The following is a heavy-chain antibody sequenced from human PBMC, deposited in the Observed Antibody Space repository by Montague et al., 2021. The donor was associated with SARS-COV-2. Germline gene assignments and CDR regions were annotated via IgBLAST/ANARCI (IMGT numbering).Heavy chain of an antibody. D-gene: IGHD7-27*01. Sequence: PALVKPTQTLTLTCTFSGFSLSTSGMCVSWIRQPPGKALEWLTLIDWDDDKYYSTSLKTRLTISKDTSKNQVVLTMTNMDPVDTATYYCARLEYGPPPGDYFDYWGQGSLVTVSS. CDR1: GFSLSTSGMC. CDR3: ARLEYGPPPGDYFDY. V-gene: IGHV2-70*01. J-gene: IGHJ4*02. CDR2: IDWDDDK.